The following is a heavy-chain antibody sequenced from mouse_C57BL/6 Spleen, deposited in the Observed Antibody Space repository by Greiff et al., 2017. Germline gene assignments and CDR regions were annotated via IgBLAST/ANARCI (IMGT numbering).Heavy chain of an antibody. CDR2: IDPANGNT. Sequence: VHVKQSVAELVRPGASVKLSCTASGFNIKNTYMHWVKQRPEQGLQWIGRIDPANGNTKYAPKFQGKATIPADTSSNTAYLQLSSLTSEDTAIYYCAPITTVVAPFDYWGQGTTLTVSS. D-gene: IGHD1-1*01. V-gene: IGHV14-3*01. J-gene: IGHJ2*01. CDR1: GFNIKNTY. CDR3: APITTVVAPFDY.